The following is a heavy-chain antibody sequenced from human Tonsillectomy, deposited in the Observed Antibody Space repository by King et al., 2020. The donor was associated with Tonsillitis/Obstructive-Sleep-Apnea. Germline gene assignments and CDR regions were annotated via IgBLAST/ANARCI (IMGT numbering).Heavy chain of an antibody. Sequence: VQLVESGGGLVQPGGSLRLSCVASGFNLSTYAMNWVRQAPGKGLEWVSVISGSGGSTHNADSVKGRFTISRDNSKNTLSLQMTSLSAEDTAIYSCAKDAKYCSSTSCSSTHFDSWGQGTLVTVSS. J-gene: IGHJ4*02. CDR1: GFNLSTYA. D-gene: IGHD2-2*01. V-gene: IGHV3-23*04. CDR2: ISGSGGST. CDR3: AKDAKYCSSTSCSSTHFDS.